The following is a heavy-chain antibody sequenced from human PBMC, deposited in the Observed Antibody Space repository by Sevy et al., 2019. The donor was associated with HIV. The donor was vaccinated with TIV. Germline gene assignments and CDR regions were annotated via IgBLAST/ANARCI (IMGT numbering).Heavy chain of an antibody. CDR3: ARADPAQHFDY. Sequence: ASVKVSCKASGYTFINYYMHWVRQAPGQGLEWMGIIRPSGNSTTNTQKFKGRVTMTRDTSTSTVYMELSSLRSEDTAVYYCARADPAQHFDYWGPGTLVTVSS. J-gene: IGHJ4*02. CDR2: IRPSGNST. V-gene: IGHV1-46*03. CDR1: GYTFINYY.